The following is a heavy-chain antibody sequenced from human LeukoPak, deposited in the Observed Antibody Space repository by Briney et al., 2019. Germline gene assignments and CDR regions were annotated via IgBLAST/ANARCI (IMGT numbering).Heavy chain of an antibody. Sequence: KTSETLSLTCTVSGGSISSYYWSWIRQPPGKGLEWIGYIYYSGSTNYNPSLKSRVTISVDTSKNQFSLKLSSVTAADTAVYYCARSKSMIVDYWGQGTLVTVSA. CDR3: ARSKSMIVDY. CDR2: IYYSGST. J-gene: IGHJ4*02. CDR1: GGSISSYY. V-gene: IGHV4-59*08. D-gene: IGHD3-22*01.